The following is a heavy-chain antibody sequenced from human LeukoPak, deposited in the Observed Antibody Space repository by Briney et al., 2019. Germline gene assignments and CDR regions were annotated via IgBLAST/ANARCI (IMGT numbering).Heavy chain of an antibody. CDR2: LYTRGNT. Sequence: SETLSLTCTVSGGSISDSSWSWVRQPAGKGLEWIGRLYTRGNTNYNPSLKSRVTMSVDTSKNHIFPKLTSLTAADTAVYYCARGIVGASVYWGQGTLVTVSS. V-gene: IGHV4-4*07. J-gene: IGHJ4*02. CDR1: GGSISDSS. D-gene: IGHD1-26*01. CDR3: ARGIVGASVY.